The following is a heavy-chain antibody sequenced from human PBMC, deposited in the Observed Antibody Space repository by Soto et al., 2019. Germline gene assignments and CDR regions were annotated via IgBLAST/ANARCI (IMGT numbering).Heavy chain of an antibody. D-gene: IGHD3-3*01. CDR3: ARTLTEITIFGVVMKAYYFDY. CDR1: GYSISSGYY. Sequence: TLSLTCAVSGYSISSGYYWGWIRQPPGKGLEWIGSIYHSGSTYYNPSLKSRVTISVDTSKNQFSLKLSSVTAADTAVYYCARTLTEITIFGVVMKAYYFDYWGQGTLVTVSS. J-gene: IGHJ4*02. V-gene: IGHV4-38-2*01. CDR2: IYHSGST.